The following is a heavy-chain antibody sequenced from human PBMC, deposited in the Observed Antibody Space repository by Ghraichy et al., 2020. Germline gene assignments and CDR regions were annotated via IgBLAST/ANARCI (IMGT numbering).Heavy chain of an antibody. CDR1: GFTFSNYW. D-gene: IGHD1-26*01. CDR2: IKPDGSEK. V-gene: IGHV3-7*01. Sequence: GGSLRLSCAASGFTFSNYWMTWVRQAPGRGPEWVANIKPDGSEKFYVDSVKGRFTISRDNAKNSLYLQMNSLRAEDTAVYYCMRVSLGAPKEDSDDYWGQGSLVTVSA. J-gene: IGHJ4*02. CDR3: MRVSLGAPKEDSDDY.